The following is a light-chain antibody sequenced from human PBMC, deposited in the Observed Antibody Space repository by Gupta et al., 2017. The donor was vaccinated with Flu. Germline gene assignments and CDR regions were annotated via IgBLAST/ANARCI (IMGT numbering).Light chain of an antibody. V-gene: IGKV1-39*01. Sequence: DIQMTQSPSSLSASVGDRVTITCRASQSVSGYVNWYQQRPGKAPKLLISDGSNLQSGVPSTFSGSGSGTDFTLTISKLQAEDSATYYCQQCVCVRNTFGRGTKLDIK. CDR2: DGS. CDR3: QQCVCVRNT. CDR1: QSVSGY. J-gene: IGKJ4*01.